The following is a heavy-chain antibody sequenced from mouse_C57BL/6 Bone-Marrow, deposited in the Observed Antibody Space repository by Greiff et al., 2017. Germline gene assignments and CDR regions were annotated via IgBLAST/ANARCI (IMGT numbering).Heavy chain of an antibody. V-gene: IGHV1-50*01. CDR3: ARAYYDYDAWFAY. J-gene: IGHJ3*01. D-gene: IGHD2-4*01. CDR2: IDPSDSYT. CDR1: GYTFTSYW. Sequence: QQSCKASGYTFTSYWMQWVKQRPGQGLEWIGEIDPSDSYTNYNQKFKGKATLTVDTSSSTAYMQLSSLTSEDSAVYYCARAYYDYDAWFAYWGQGTLVTVSA.